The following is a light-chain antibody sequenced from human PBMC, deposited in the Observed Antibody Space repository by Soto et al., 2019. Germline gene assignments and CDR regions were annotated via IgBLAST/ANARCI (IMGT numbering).Light chain of an antibody. CDR3: TSYTSNSTPVV. Sequence: QSALTQPASVSGSPGQSITISCTGTSSDVGGYNYVSWYQQHPGKVPKLMIYDVSNRPSGVSNRFSGSKSGNTASLTISGLQAEDEAEYYCTSYTSNSTPVVFGGGTQLTVL. V-gene: IGLV2-14*01. J-gene: IGLJ2*01. CDR2: DVS. CDR1: SSDVGGYNY.